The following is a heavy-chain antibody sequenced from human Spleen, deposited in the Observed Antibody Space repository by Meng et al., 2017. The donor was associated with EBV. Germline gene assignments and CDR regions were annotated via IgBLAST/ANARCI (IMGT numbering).Heavy chain of an antibody. Sequence: DSAPVGVKHYETLSLTCHVLGGSIRRSGYHWGWIRQPPGKGLECIGGILYGGTPYYNPSLKSRVTISADTSKNEFSLKLSSVTAADTAVYYCARHDISGWYDWLDPWGQGTLVTVSS. D-gene: IGHD6-19*01. CDR2: ILYGGTP. V-gene: IGHV4-39*01. J-gene: IGHJ5*02. CDR1: GGSIRRSGYH. CDR3: ARHDISGWYDWLDP.